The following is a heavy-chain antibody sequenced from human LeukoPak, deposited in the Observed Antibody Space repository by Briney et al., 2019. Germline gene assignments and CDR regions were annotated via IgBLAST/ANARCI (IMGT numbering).Heavy chain of an antibody. Sequence: GASVTVSCKASGGTFSSYAISWVRQAPGQGLEWMGGIIPIFGTANYAQKFQGRVTITADKSTSTAYMELSSLRSDDTAVYYCARDQGWMVRGEGFDPWGQGTLVTVSS. CDR3: ARDQGWMVRGEGFDP. D-gene: IGHD3-10*01. J-gene: IGHJ5*02. CDR1: GGTFSSYA. CDR2: IIPIFGTA. V-gene: IGHV1-69*06.